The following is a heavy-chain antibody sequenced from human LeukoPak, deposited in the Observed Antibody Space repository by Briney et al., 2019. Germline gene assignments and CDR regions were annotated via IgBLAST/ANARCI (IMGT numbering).Heavy chain of an antibody. CDR1: GFTFSSYG. D-gene: IGHD3-10*01. J-gene: IGHJ4*02. V-gene: IGHV3-30*18. CDR3: AKVASYSRSEYGSGSFDS. Sequence: PGGSLRLSCAASGFTFSSYGMHWVRQAPGKGLEWVAVISYDGSNKYYADSVKGRFTVSRDNSKNTLYLQLNSLGAEDTAVYFCAKVASYSRSEYGSGSFDSWGQGTLITVSS. CDR2: ISYDGSNK.